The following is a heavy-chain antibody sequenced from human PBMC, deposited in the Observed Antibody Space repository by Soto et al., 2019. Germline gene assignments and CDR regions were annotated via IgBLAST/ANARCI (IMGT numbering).Heavy chain of an antibody. D-gene: IGHD3-9*01. CDR2: ITSSGDTI. Sequence: PRLSCAASGFTFSDYYMSWIRQAPGNGLEWVSYITSSGDTIYYSDSVKGRFTISRDNAKKSLYLQMNSLRADDTAVYYCATHGTGYSSDNWGQGNLVTVSS. V-gene: IGHV3-11*01. CDR3: ATHGTGYSSDN. CDR1: GFTFSDYY. J-gene: IGHJ4*02.